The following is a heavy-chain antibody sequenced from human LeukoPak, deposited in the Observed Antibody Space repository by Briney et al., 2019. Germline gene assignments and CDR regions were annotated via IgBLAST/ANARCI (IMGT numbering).Heavy chain of an antibody. CDR2: TSGGGSGTT. CDR3: AKSLKSRPDYYYYMDV. Sequence: GGSLRLSCVASGFTFRSYGMSWIRQPPEKGREWVSVTSGGGSGTTDYPDSVKGRFTIPRHNSKNILYLLMNSLRADDTAVYYCAKSLKSRPDYYYYMDVWGKGTTVTVSS. D-gene: IGHD2-2*01. V-gene: IGHV3-23*01. J-gene: IGHJ6*03. CDR1: GFTFRSYG.